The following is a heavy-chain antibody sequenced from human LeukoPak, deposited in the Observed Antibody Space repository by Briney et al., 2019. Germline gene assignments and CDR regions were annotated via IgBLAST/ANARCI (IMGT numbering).Heavy chain of an antibody. D-gene: IGHD1-26*01. Sequence: SETLSLTCAVSGGSISSNTYYWGWIRQPPGKGLEWIGSTSYSGSTYYNPSLKSRVTISVDTSKNQFSLKSSSVTAADTAVYYCARQAIVGATGRHFDYWGQGTLVTVSS. CDR3: ARQAIVGATGRHFDY. CDR2: TSYSGST. V-gene: IGHV4-39*01. J-gene: IGHJ4*02. CDR1: GGSISSNTYY.